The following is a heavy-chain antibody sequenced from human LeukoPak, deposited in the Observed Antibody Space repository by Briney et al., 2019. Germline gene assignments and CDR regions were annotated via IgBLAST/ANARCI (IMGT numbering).Heavy chain of an antibody. CDR3: AIPANPSGYYSWFAP. Sequence: SVKVSCKASGGTFSSYAISWVRQAPGQGLEWMGGIIPIFGTANYAQKFQGRVTITTDESTSTAYMELSSLRSEDTAVYYCAIPANPSGYYSWFAPWGQGTLVTVSS. J-gene: IGHJ5*02. V-gene: IGHV1-69*05. CDR1: GGTFSSYA. CDR2: IIPIFGTA. D-gene: IGHD3-3*01.